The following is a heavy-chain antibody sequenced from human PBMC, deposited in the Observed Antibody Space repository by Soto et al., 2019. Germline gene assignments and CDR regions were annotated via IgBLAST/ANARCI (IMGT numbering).Heavy chain of an antibody. CDR3: ARVYSSSWYLLDS. V-gene: IGHV4-4*02. Sequence: SETLSLTCAVSGGSISSSNWWSWVRQPPGKGLEWIGEIYHSGSTNYNPSLKSRVTISVDKSKNQFSLKLSSVTAADTAVYYCARVYSSSWYLLDSSGQGSLVTVSS. CDR2: IYHSGST. J-gene: IGHJ5*01. D-gene: IGHD6-13*01. CDR1: GGSISSSNW.